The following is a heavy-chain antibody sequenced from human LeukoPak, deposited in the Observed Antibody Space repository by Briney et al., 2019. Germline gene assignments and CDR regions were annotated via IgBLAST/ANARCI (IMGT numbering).Heavy chain of an antibody. CDR1: GGSISGSSYC. J-gene: IGHJ5*02. CDR2: IYTSGST. V-gene: IGHV4-61*02. D-gene: IGHD3-10*01. Sequence: TSETLSLTCTASGGSISGSSYCWGWIRQPAGKGLEWIGRIYTSGSTNYNPSLKSRVTISVDTSKNQFSLKLSSVTAADTAVYYCARRGPDSYFNNWFDPWGQGTLVTVSS. CDR3: ARRGPDSYFNNWFDP.